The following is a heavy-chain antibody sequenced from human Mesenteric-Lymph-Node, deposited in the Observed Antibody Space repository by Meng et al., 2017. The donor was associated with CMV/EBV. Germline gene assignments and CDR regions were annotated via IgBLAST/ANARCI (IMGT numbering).Heavy chain of an antibody. CDR1: GFTFSSYG. V-gene: IGHV3-30*02. CDR3: AKDRVEVLLWFGELLYYGMDV. Sequence: GESLKISCAASGFTFSSYGMHWVRQAPGKGLEWVSYIRYDGNNKYYADSVKGRFTISRDNSKNTLYLQMNSLRAEDTAVYYCAKDRVEVLLWFGELLYYGMDVWGQGTTVTVSS. CDR2: IRYDGNNK. D-gene: IGHD3-10*01. J-gene: IGHJ6*02.